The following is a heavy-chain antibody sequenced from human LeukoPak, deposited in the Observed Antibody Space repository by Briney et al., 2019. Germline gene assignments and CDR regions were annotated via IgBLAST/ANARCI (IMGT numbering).Heavy chain of an antibody. J-gene: IGHJ4*02. V-gene: IGHV4-38-2*02. CDR2: IYHSGST. CDR3: ARVLGYCSGGSCYGYFDY. Sequence: SETLSLTRTVSGYSISSGYYWGWIRQPPGKGLEWIGSIYHSGSTYYNPSLKSRVTISVDTSKNQFSLKLSSVTAADTAVYYCARVLGYCSGGSCYGYFDYWGQGTLVTVSS. CDR1: GYSISSGYY. D-gene: IGHD2-15*01.